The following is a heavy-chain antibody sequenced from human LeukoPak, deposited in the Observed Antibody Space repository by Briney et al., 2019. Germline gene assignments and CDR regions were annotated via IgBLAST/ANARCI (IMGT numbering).Heavy chain of an antibody. D-gene: IGHD2-2*02. V-gene: IGHV3-23*01. J-gene: IGHJ4*02. CDR3: AKLPRGGALYDY. CDR1: GFTFSSYA. CDR2: ISGSGSST. Sequence: GGSLRLSCAASGFTFSSYAMTWVRQAPGKGLEWVSTISGSGSSTYSADSVKGRFTISRDSSENTLFLQMDSLRADDTAVYYCAKLPRGGALYDYWGQGTLVTVSS.